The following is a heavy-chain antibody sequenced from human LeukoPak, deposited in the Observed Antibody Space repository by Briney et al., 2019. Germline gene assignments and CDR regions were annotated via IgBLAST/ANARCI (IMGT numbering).Heavy chain of an antibody. D-gene: IGHD3-10*01. CDR3: ASLRRDYYGSGSNDC. V-gene: IGHV3-21*01. Sequence: PGGSLRLSCAASGFTFSSYSMNWVRQAPGKGLEWVSSISSSSSYIYYADSVKGRFTISRDNAKNSLYLQMNSLRAEDTAVYYCASLRRDYYGSGSNDCWGQGTLVTVSS. CDR2: ISSSSSYI. J-gene: IGHJ4*02. CDR1: GFTFSSYS.